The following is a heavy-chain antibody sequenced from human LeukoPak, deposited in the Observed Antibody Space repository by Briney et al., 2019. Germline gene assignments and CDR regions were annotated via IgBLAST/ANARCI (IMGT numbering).Heavy chain of an antibody. D-gene: IGHD3-3*01. CDR2: IYYSGST. J-gene: IGHJ6*02. Sequence: SETLSLTCTVSGGSISSYYWSWIRQPPGKGLEWIGYIYYSGSTNHNPSLKSRVTISVDTSKNQFSLKLSSVTAADTAVYYCAGGRERFLEWSARDYYYYGMDVWGQGTTVTVSS. CDR3: AGGRERFLEWSARDYYYYGMDV. CDR1: GGSISSYY. V-gene: IGHV4-59*01.